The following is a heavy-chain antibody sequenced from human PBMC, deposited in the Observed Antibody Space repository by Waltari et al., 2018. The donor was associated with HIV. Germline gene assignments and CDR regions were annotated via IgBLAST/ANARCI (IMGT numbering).Heavy chain of an antibody. V-gene: IGHV1-2*02. CDR3: ARGYYDFWSGYYPPAY. Sequence: QVQLVQSGAEVKKPGASVKVSCKASGYTFTGYYMHWVRQAPGQGLEWMGWINPNSGGTNYAQKFQGRVTMTRDTSISTAYMELSRLRSDDTAVYYCARGYYDFWSGYYPPAYWGQGTLVTVSS. CDR1: GYTFTGYY. CDR2: INPNSGGT. J-gene: IGHJ4*02. D-gene: IGHD3-3*01.